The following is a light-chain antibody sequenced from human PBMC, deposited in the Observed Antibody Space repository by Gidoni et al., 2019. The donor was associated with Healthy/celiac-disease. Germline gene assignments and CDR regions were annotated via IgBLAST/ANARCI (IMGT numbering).Light chain of an antibody. Sequence: IHLTRTPSSLSASVGDRVTITCRASQSISSYLNWYQQKPGQAPKLLIYAASSLQSGVPSRFSGSGSGTDFTLTISSLQPEDFATYYCQQSYSTPYTFGQGTKLEIK. J-gene: IGKJ2*01. CDR2: AAS. CDR1: QSISSY. CDR3: QQSYSTPYT. V-gene: IGKV1-39*01.